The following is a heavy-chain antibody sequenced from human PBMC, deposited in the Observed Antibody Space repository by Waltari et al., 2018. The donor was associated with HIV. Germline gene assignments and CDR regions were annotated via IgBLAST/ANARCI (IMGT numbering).Heavy chain of an antibody. V-gene: IGHV1-24*01. CDR3: ATGGGTTSIQLYDLDV. CDR1: GYTLTELS. J-gene: IGHJ6*02. CDR2: FNPEDDET. D-gene: IGHD1-26*01. Sequence: QVQLIQSGAEVKKPGASVKVSCKVFGYTLTELSMHWVRQAPGKGLEWMGGFNPEDDETIYAQKCQGRVTMTEDTSTDSAYMGLSSLTSEDTAGYYCATGGGTTSIQLYDLDVWGQGTTVTVSS.